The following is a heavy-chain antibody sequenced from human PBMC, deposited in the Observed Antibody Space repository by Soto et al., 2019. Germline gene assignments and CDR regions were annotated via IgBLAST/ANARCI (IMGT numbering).Heavy chain of an antibody. V-gene: IGHV3-30-3*01. Sequence: GGSLRLSCAASGFTFSSYAMHWVRQAPGKGLEWVAVISYDGSNKYYADSVKGRFTISRDNSKNTLYLQMNSLRAEDTAVYYFARVYYYDSSVSKRALDYWGQGTLVTVSS. CDR1: GFTFSSYA. CDR2: ISYDGSNK. CDR3: ARVYYYDSSVSKRALDY. J-gene: IGHJ4*02. D-gene: IGHD3-22*01.